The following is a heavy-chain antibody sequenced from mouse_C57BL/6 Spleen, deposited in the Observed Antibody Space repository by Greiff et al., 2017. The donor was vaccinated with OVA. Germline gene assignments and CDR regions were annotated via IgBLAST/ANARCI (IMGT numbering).Heavy chain of an antibody. CDR1: GYAFTNYL. J-gene: IGHJ3*01. CDR2: INPGSGGT. D-gene: IGHD2-4*01. CDR3: ARQGIYYDYDGFAY. Sequence: VKLMESGAELVRPGTSVKVSCKASGYAFTNYLIEWVKQRPGQGLEWIGVINPGSGGTNYNEKFKGKGTLTADKSSSTAYMQLSSLTSEDSAVYFCARQGIYYDYDGFAYWGQGTLVTVSA. V-gene: IGHV1-54*01.